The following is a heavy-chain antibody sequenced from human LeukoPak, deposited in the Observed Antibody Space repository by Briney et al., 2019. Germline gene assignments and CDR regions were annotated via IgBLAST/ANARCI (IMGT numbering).Heavy chain of an antibody. CDR3: VRGRAWFDP. J-gene: IGHJ5*02. D-gene: IGHD3-10*01. Sequence: GSLRLSCTVSGGSISSYYWSWIRQPPGKGLEWIGYIYYSGNTNYNSSLESRVTISVDTSKNQFSLRLNSVTAADTAVYYCVRGRAWFDPWGQGTLVTVSS. V-gene: IGHV4-59*01. CDR1: GGSISSYY. CDR2: IYYSGNT.